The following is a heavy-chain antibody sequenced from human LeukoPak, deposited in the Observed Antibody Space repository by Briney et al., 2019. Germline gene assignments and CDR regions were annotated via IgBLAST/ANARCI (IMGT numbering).Heavy chain of an antibody. CDR3: ARVSPSYYGMDV. CDR1: GFTFSSYS. V-gene: IGHV3-21*01. J-gene: IGHJ6*02. CDR2: ISSSSSYI. Sequence: GGSLRLSCAASGFTFSSYSMNWVRQAPGKGLEWVSSISSSSSYIYYADSVKGRFTISRDNAKNSLYLQMNSLRAEDTAVYYCARVSPSYYGMDVWGQGTTVTVSS.